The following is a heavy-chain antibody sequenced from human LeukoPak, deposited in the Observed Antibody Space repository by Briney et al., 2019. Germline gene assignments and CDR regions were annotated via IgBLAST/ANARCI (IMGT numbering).Heavy chain of an antibody. CDR3: ARENWNDGSVDY. V-gene: IGHV1-2*02. CDR1: GYTFTGYY. Sequence: ASVKVSCKASGYTFTGYYMHWVRQAPGQGLEWMGWINPNSGDTNYAQKFQGRVTMTRDTSISTAYMELSRLRSDDTAVYYCARENWNDGSVDYWGQGTPVTVSS. J-gene: IGHJ4*02. CDR2: INPNSGDT. D-gene: IGHD1-1*01.